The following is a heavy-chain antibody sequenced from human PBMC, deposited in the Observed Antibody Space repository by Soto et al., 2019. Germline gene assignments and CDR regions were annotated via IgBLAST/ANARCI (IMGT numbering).Heavy chain of an antibody. D-gene: IGHD6-19*01. Sequence: PSETLSLTCSVSGGSINSSSYFSGWVRQPPGKGLEWIGSIYYSGSTYYNPSLRSRVTISVDTSKNQFSLKLSSVTAADTAVFYCARHYSSGSRNWFDPWGQGTLVTVSS. J-gene: IGHJ5*02. CDR1: GGSINSSSYF. CDR2: IYYSGST. CDR3: ARHYSSGSRNWFDP. V-gene: IGHV4-39*01.